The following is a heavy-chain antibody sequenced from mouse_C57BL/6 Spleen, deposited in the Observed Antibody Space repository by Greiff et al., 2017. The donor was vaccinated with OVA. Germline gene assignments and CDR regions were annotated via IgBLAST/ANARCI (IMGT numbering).Heavy chain of an antibody. Sequence: EVQRVESGEGLVKPGGSLKLSCAASGFTFSSYAMSWVRQTPEKRLEWVAYISSGGDYIYYADTVKGRFTISRDNARNTLYLQMSSLKSEDTAMYYCTRDQWAYYDYEYFDVWGTGTTVTVSS. J-gene: IGHJ1*03. CDR3: TRDQWAYYDYEYFDV. V-gene: IGHV5-9-1*02. CDR1: GFTFSSYA. D-gene: IGHD2-4*01. CDR2: ISSGGDYI.